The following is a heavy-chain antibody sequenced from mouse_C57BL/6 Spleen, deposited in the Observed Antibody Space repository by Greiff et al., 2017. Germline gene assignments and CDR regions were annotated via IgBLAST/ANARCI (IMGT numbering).Heavy chain of an antibody. J-gene: IGHJ4*01. V-gene: IGHV1-54*01. CDR1: GYAFTNYL. CDR2: INPGSGGT. Sequence: QVQLQQPGAELVRPGTSVKVSCKASGYAFTNYLIEWVKQRPGQGLEWIGVINPGSGGTNYNEKFKGKATLTADKSSSTAYMQLRSLTSEDSAVYFCARYDTVVATDYAMDYWGQGTSVTVSS. D-gene: IGHD1-1*01. CDR3: ARYDTVVATDYAMDY.